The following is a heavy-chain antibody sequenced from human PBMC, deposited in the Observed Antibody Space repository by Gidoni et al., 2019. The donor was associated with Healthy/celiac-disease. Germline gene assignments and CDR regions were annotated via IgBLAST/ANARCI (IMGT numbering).Heavy chain of an antibody. D-gene: IGHD3-16*02. Sequence: EVQLVESGGGLVQPGGSLRLSCAASGFTFSSYAMRWVRQAPGKGLVWVSAISGSGGSTYYADSVKGRFTISRENSKNTLYLQMNSLRAEDTAVYYCAKGKTFGGVIVTPGGYMDVWGKGTTVTVSS. CDR1: GFTFSSYA. J-gene: IGHJ6*03. CDR2: ISGSGGST. CDR3: AKGKTFGGVIVTPGGYMDV. V-gene: IGHV3-23*04.